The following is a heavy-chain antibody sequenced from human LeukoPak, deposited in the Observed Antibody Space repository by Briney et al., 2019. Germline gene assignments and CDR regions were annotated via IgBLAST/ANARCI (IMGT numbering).Heavy chain of an antibody. CDR2: ITADGSKN. V-gene: IGHV3-74*01. CDR1: GFTFSTYW. D-gene: IGHD1-14*01. CDR3: VRGGVEPY. Sequence: GGSLRLSCAASGFTFSTYWMYWVRHAPEQGLVWVARITADGSKNYADSVKVRFTISRDNANNTLYLQMNSLRVEDTAMYYCVRGGVEPYWGQGTLVTVSS. J-gene: IGHJ4*02.